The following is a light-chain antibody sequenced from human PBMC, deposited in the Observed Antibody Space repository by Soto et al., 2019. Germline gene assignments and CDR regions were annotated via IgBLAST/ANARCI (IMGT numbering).Light chain of an antibody. V-gene: IGLV2-18*02. CDR1: SSDIGPYNR. CDR3: SSYTSSNTVI. Sequence: QSALTQPPSVSGSPGQSVTISCTGTSSDIGPYNRVSWYQQPPGTAPKLMTYEVRDRTSGVPDRFSGSKSGNTASLTISGLQAEDEADYYCSSYTSSNTVIFGGGTKLTVL. CDR2: EVR. J-gene: IGLJ2*01.